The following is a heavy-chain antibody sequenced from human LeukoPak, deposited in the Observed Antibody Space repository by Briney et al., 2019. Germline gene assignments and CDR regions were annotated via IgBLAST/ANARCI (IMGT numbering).Heavy chain of an antibody. CDR1: GYTFTSYD. Sequence: GASVKVSCKASGYTFTSYDINWVRQATGQGLEWMGWMNPNSGGTNYAQKFQGRVTMTRDTSISTAYMELSRLRSDDTAVYYCARDGLVGAFDYWGQGTLVTVSS. CDR3: ARDGLVGAFDY. V-gene: IGHV1-2*02. J-gene: IGHJ4*02. D-gene: IGHD1-26*01. CDR2: MNPNSGGT.